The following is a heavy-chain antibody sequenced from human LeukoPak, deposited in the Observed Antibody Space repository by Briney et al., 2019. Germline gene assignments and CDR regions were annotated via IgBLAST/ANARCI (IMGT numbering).Heavy chain of an antibody. Sequence: GGSLRLSCAASGFTFSNAWMSWVRQAPGKGLEWVGRIKSKTDGGTTDYAAPVKGRFTISRDDSKNTLYLQMNSLKTEDTAVYYCTTDLVGDLWSGHYLTSDEYYFDYWGQGTLVTVSS. D-gene: IGHD3-3*01. CDR1: GFTFSNAW. V-gene: IGHV3-15*01. CDR2: IKSKTDGGTT. J-gene: IGHJ4*02. CDR3: TTDLVGDLWSGHYLTSDEYYFDY.